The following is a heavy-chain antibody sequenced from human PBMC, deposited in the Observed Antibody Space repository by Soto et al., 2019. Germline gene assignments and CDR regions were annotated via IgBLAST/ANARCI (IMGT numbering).Heavy chain of an antibody. Sequence: QVRLVQSGAEVKKPGASVKVSCKASGYTFTGYYMHWVRQAPGQGLEWMGWINPNSGGTNYAQKFQGWVTMTRDTSISTAYMELSRLRSDDTAVYYCAREGCSSTSCYAGWFDPWGQGTLVTVSS. D-gene: IGHD2-2*01. CDR1: GYTFTGYY. CDR2: INPNSGGT. CDR3: AREGCSSTSCYAGWFDP. V-gene: IGHV1-2*04. J-gene: IGHJ5*02.